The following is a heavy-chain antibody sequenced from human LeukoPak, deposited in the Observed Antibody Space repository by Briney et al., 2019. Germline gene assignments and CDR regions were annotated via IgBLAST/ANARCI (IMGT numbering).Heavy chain of an antibody. CDR3: ARSYYYDSSGYRSYYYYGTDV. J-gene: IGHJ6*02. D-gene: IGHD3-22*01. CDR1: GGSISSGGYY. V-gene: IGHV4-30-2*01. Sequence: SQTLSLTCTVSGGSISSGGYYWSRIRQPPGKGLEWIGYIYHSGSTYYNPSLKSRVTISVDRSKNQFSLKLSSVTAADTAVYYCARSYYYDSSGYRSYYYYGTDVWGQGTTVTVSS. CDR2: IYHSGST.